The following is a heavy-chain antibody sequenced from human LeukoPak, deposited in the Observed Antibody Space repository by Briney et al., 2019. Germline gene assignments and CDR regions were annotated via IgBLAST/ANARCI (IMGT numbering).Heavy chain of an antibody. CDR1: GYTFTDYY. J-gene: IGHJ5*02. CDR3: AREHLFSSSENYVLHNWFGP. Sequence: ASVKVSCKASGYTFTDYYMHWVRQAPGQGLVWMGRINPDTGVTNSAQRFQGRVTMTSDTSIRTAYMELSSLRSDDTAVYYCAREHLFSSSENYVLHNWFGPWGQRTLVTVSS. D-gene: IGHD3-10*02. V-gene: IGHV1-2*02. CDR2: INPDTGVT.